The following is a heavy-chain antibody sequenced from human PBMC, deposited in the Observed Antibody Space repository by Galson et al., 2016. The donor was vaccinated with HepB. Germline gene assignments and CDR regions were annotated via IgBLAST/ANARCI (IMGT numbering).Heavy chain of an antibody. V-gene: IGHV5-51*01. D-gene: IGHD2-8*01. CDR2: IYPRDSDT. CDR1: GYSFTSYW. CDR3: ARSRDCTKFDD. Sequence: QSGAEVKKPGEFLRISCKGSGYSFTSYWIGWVRQMPGKGLQWMGIIYPRDSDTRYSPSFQGQVTISADRSISTAYLQWSSLKASDTAMYYCARSRDCTKFDDWGQGTLVTVSS. J-gene: IGHJ4*02.